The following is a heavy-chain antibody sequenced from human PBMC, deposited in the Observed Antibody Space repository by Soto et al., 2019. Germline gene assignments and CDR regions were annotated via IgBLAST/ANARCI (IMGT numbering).Heavy chain of an antibody. Sequence: GGSLRLSCAASGFTFSSYSMNWVRQAPGKGLEWVSSISSSSSYIYYADSVKGRFTISRDNAKNSLYLQMNSLRAEDTAVYYCARDRSGDSGMWYGMDVWGQGTTVTVSS. V-gene: IGHV3-21*01. CDR2: ISSSSSYI. CDR3: ARDRSGDSGMWYGMDV. D-gene: IGHD3-10*01. J-gene: IGHJ6*02. CDR1: GFTFSSYS.